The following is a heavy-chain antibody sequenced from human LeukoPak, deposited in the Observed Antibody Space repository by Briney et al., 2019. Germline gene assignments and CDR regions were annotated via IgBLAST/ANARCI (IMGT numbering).Heavy chain of an antibody. Sequence: GGSLRLSCAASGFNFSNYAMHWVRQAPGKRLEWVAVISYEGNHKYYADSVKGRFTISRDNSKNKQYLQMNSLRAEDTAVYYCAELGITMIGGVWGKGTTVTISS. V-gene: IGHV3-30*07. J-gene: IGHJ6*04. CDR2: ISYEGNHK. CDR1: GFNFSNYA. CDR3: AELGITMIGGV. D-gene: IGHD3-10*02.